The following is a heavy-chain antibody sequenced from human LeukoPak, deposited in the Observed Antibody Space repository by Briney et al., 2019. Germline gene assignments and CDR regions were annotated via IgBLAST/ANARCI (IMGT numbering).Heavy chain of an antibody. CDR3: ARGRFRYYDFWSGSYYFDY. CDR1: GGSFSGYY. Sequence: SETLSLTCAVYGGSFSGYYWSWIRQSPGKGPEWIGEINHSGSTNYNPSLRSRVTISVDTSKNQFSLKLSSVTAADTAVYYCARGRFRYYDFWSGSYYFDYWGQGTLVTVSS. D-gene: IGHD3-3*01. CDR2: INHSGST. J-gene: IGHJ4*02. V-gene: IGHV4-34*01.